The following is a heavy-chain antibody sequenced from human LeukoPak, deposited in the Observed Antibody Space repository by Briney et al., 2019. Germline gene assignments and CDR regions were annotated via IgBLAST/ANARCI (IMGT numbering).Heavy chain of an antibody. CDR2: ISGSGGST. CDR3: AKDLPNPGTSRHFQH. V-gene: IGHV3-23*01. Sequence: PGGSLRLSCAASGFTFTSYALSWVRQAPGKGLEWVSSISGSGGSTYYADSVKGRFTISRDNSKNTLYLQMNSLRAEDTAVYYCAKDLPNPGTSRHFQHWGQGTLVTVSS. D-gene: IGHD2-8*01. J-gene: IGHJ1*01. CDR1: GFTFTSYA.